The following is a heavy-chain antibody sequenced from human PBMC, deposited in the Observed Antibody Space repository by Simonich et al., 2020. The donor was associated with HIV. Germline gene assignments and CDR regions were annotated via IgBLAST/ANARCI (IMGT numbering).Heavy chain of an antibody. CDR1: GGSFSGYY. V-gene: IGHV4-34*01. Sequence: QVQLQQWGAGLLKPSGTLSLTCAVYGGSFSGYYWSWIRQPPGKGLGGIGELNHSEGTNYNPSLKSRVTISVDPSKNQFSLKLSSVTAADTAVYYCARLTAGGLGEYFQHWGQGTLVTVSS. CDR3: ARLTAGGLGEYFQH. J-gene: IGHJ1*01. D-gene: IGHD6-13*01. CDR2: LNHSEGT.